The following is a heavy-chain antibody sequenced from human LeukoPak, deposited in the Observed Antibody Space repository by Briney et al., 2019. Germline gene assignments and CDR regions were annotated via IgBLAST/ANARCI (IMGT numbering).Heavy chain of an antibody. CDR2: ISSSSLYI. D-gene: IGHD6-13*01. Sequence: GGSLRLSCAASAFTFSTYSMNWVRQAPGKGLEWVSSISSSSLYIYYADSVKGRFTISRDNAKNSLYLQMNSLRAEDTAVYYCARDWSSSSWLLDPWGQGTLVTVSS. CDR1: AFTFSTYS. V-gene: IGHV3-21*01. CDR3: ARDWSSSSWLLDP. J-gene: IGHJ5*02.